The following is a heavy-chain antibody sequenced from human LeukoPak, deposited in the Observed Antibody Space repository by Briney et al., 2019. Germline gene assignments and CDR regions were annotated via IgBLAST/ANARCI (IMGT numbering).Heavy chain of an antibody. CDR1: GYSISSGYY. J-gene: IGHJ4*02. D-gene: IGHD3-9*01. V-gene: IGHV4-38-2*02. Sequence: SETLSLTCTVSGYSISSGYYWGWMRQPPGKGLEWIGSIYHSGSTYYNPSLKSRVTISVDTSKNQFSLKLSSVTAADTAVYYCASYYDILTGYALWGRGTLVTVSS. CDR3: ASYYDILTGYAL. CDR2: IYHSGST.